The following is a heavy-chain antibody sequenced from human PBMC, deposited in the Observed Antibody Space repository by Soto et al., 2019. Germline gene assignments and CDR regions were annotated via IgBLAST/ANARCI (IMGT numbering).Heavy chain of an antibody. CDR3: ASGVDTAMADDYYYGMDV. CDR2: IIPIFGTA. CDR1: GGTFSSYA. Sequence: SVKVSCKASGGTFSSYAISWVRQAPGQGLEWMGGIIPIFGTANYAQKFQGRVTITADESTSTAYMELSSLRSEDTAVYYCASGVDTAMADDYYYGMDVWGQGTTVTVSS. D-gene: IGHD5-18*01. V-gene: IGHV1-69*13. J-gene: IGHJ6*02.